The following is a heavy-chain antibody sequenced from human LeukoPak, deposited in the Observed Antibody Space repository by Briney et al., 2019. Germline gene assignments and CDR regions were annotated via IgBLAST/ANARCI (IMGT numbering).Heavy chain of an antibody. V-gene: IGHV4-34*01. D-gene: IGHD2-15*01. CDR2: INHSGST. Sequence: PSETLSLTCAVYGGSFSGYYWSWIRQPPGKGLEWIGEINHSGSTNYNPSLKSRVTISVDTSKNQFSLKLSSVTAADTAVYYCARATGRRRYCSGGSCYSVYYYYGMDVWGQGTTVTVSS. J-gene: IGHJ6*02. CDR3: ARATGRRRYCSGGSCYSVYYYYGMDV. CDR1: GGSFSGYY.